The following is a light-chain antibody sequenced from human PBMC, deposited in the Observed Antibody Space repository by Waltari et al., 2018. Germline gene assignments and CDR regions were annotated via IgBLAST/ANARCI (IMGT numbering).Light chain of an antibody. Sequence: DIVMTQSPATLSLSPGASAHLTCRASQSVRSTFAWFQQKPGQPPRLLIYGTSTRATGIPARFSGSGSGTEFSLTISSLQPEDFATYYCQQYDHWPWTFGQGTRVEAK. CDR2: GTS. CDR3: QQYDHWPWT. CDR1: QSVRST. J-gene: IGKJ1*01. V-gene: IGKV3D-15*01.